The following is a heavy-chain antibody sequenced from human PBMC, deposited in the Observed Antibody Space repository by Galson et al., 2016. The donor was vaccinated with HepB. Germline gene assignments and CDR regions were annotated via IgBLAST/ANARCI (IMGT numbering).Heavy chain of an antibody. V-gene: IGHV3-7*01. D-gene: IGHD3-22*01. CDR3: ARDRYVGDTWGYYNIDY. J-gene: IGHJ4*02. CDR1: RFTFSDYW. CDR2: IKQDGSAK. Sequence: SLRLSCAASRFTFSDYWMSWVRQTPGKGLEWVVNIKQDGSAKSYVDSVKGRFTISRDNARNALYLQMNSLRAEDTAVYYCARDRYVGDTWGYYNIDYWGQGTLVTVSS.